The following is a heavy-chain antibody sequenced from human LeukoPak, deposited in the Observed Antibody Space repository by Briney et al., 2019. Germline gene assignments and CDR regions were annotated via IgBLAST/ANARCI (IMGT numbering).Heavy chain of an antibody. CDR1: GFTFGSFS. V-gene: IGHV3-23*01. CDR2: ISGSGETT. J-gene: IGHJ4*02. D-gene: IGHD1-20*01. CDR3: AKETSITGAGDF. Sequence: GGSLRLSCAASGFTFGSFSMSWVRQAPGKGLEWVSVISGSGETTFYADSVRGRFTISRDNSKSTLYLQMTSLRAEDTGVYYCAKETSITGAGDFWGQGALVTVSS.